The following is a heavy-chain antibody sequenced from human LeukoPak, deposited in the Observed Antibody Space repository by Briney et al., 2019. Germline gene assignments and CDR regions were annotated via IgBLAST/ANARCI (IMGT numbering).Heavy chain of an antibody. J-gene: IGHJ4*02. D-gene: IGHD2-21*02. CDR1: GGTFSSYA. CDR3: ASGTGAYCGGDCYSCDY. CDR2: IIPIFGTA. V-gene: IGHV1-69*05. Sequence: SVKVSCKASGGTFSSYAISWVRQAPGQGGEWVGGIIPIFGTANYAQKFQGRVTITTDESTSTAYMELSSLRSEDTAVYYCASGTGAYCGGDCYSCDYWGQGTLVTVSS.